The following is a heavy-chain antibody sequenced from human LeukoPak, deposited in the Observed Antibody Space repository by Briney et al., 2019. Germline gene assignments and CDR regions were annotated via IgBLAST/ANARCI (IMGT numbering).Heavy chain of an antibody. J-gene: IGHJ4*02. D-gene: IGHD6-19*01. CDR2: ISSSSSTI. CDR1: GFTFSSYS. CDR3: ARASSGWYGNFDY. V-gene: IGHV3-48*02. Sequence: PGESLRLSCAASGFTFSSYSMNWVRQAPGKGLEWVSYISSSSSTIYYADSVKGRFTISRDNAKNSLYLQMNSLRDEDTAVYYCARASSGWYGNFDYWGQGTLVTVSS.